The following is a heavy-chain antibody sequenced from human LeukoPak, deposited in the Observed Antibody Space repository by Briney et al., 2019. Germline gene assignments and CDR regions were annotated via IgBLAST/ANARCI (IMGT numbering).Heavy chain of an antibody. CDR3: ARVNGYCTSTSCHDY. D-gene: IGHD2-2*01. Sequence: GASVKVSCKASGYTFISYGITWVRQAPGQGLEWMGWISAYNGNTNYAQKLQGRVTMTTDTSTSTAYMELRSLRSDDTAVYYCARVNGYCTSTSCHDYWGQGTLVTVSS. CDR2: ISAYNGNT. CDR1: GYTFISYG. V-gene: IGHV1-18*01. J-gene: IGHJ4*02.